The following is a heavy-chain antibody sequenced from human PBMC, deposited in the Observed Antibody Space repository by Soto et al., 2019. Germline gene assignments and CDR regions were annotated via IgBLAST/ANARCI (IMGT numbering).Heavy chain of an antibody. D-gene: IGHD3-16*01. CDR1: GDSITSGSYS. CDR2: IHVTGYT. V-gene: IGHV4-30-2*01. CDR3: ARGGALRPYGHVPLAF. J-gene: IGHJ4*02. Sequence: QLQLRESGSRLVQPSQTLTLICSVSGDSITSGSYSWSWIRQAPGKGLEWIGNIHVTGYTSFSPSLRRRLTMSEDTSQNQFSLSLNSVTAADTAVYYCARGGALRPYGHVPLAFWGQGTLVTVSS.